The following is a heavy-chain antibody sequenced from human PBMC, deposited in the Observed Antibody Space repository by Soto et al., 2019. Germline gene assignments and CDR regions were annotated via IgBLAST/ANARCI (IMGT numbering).Heavy chain of an antibody. V-gene: IGHV1-69*08. CDR3: AREDRDRETGLVPAAIDGMDF. CDR2: IIPIFGIA. CDR1: GGTFGRYI. Sequence: QVQLVQSGAEVKKPGSSVKVSCKASGGTFGRYIITWVRQAPGHGLEWIGRIIPIFGIASYAQKFQGRVTITADESTSTAYMELSSLRSDDTAVYYCAREDRDRETGLVPAAIDGMDFWGQGTTVTVSS. D-gene: IGHD2-2*01. J-gene: IGHJ6*02.